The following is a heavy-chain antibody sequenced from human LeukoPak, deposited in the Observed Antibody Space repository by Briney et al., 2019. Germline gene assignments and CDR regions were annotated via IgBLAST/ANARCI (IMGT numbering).Heavy chain of an antibody. V-gene: IGHV1-2*02. Sequence: ASVKVSCKASGYTFTGYYMHWVRQAPGQGLEWMGWINPNSGGTNYAQKFQGRVTMTRDTSISTAYMELSSLRSEDTAVYYCVRGSSPQDYYYYMDVWGKGTTVTVSS. CDR1: GYTFTGYY. D-gene: IGHD6-13*01. J-gene: IGHJ6*03. CDR2: INPNSGGT. CDR3: VRGSSPQDYYYYMDV.